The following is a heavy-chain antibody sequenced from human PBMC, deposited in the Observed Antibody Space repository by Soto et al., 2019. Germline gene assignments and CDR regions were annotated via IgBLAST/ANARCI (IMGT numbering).Heavy chain of an antibody. V-gene: IGHV4-59*12. CDR2: IYYSGST. CDR3: ARDSTTYCSSTSCYNLDYYYGMDV. J-gene: IGHJ6*02. D-gene: IGHD2-2*01. Sequence: SETLSLTFTVSGGSISSYYWSWIRQPPGKGLEWIGYIYYSGSTNYNPSLKSRVTISVDTSKNQFSLKLSSVTAADTAVYYCARDSTTYCSSTSCYNLDYYYGMDVWGQGTTVT. CDR1: GGSISSYY.